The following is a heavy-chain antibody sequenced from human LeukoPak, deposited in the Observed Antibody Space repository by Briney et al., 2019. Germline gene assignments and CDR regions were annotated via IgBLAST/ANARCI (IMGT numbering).Heavy chain of an antibody. D-gene: IGHD6-13*01. CDR1: GYTFTSYG. Sequence: GASVKVSCKASGYTFTSYGISWVRQAPGQGLEWMGWISAYNGNTHYAQKFQGRVTMTTDTSTSTAYMELRSLRSDDTAVYYCAREDVAAAGIENWLDPWGQGTLVTVSS. V-gene: IGHV1-18*01. CDR2: ISAYNGNT. J-gene: IGHJ5*02. CDR3: AREDVAAAGIENWLDP.